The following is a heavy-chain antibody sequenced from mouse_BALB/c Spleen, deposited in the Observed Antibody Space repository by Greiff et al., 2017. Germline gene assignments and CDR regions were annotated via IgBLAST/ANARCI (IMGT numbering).Heavy chain of an antibody. Sequence: EVMLVESGPSLVKPSQTLSLTCSVTGDSITSGYWNWIRKFPGNKLEYMGYISYSGSTYYNPSLKSRISITRDTSKNQYYLQLNSVTTEDTATYYCARYKAYYGNYYAMDYWGQGTSVTVSS. J-gene: IGHJ4*01. D-gene: IGHD2-10*01. CDR2: ISYSGST. CDR3: ARYKAYYGNYYAMDY. V-gene: IGHV3-8*02. CDR1: GDSITSGY.